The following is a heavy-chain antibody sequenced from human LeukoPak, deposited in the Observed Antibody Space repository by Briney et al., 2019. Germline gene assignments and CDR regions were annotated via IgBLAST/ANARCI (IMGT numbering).Heavy chain of an antibody. D-gene: IGHD5-24*01. CDR3: AGPKLDY. CDR2: IYYSGST. V-gene: IGHV4-59*08. J-gene: IGHJ4*02. Sequence: PSETLSLTCTVSGGSISSYYWSWIRQPPGKGLEWFGYIYYSGSTNYNPSLKSRVTISVDTSKNQFSLKLSSVTAADTAVYYCAGPKLDYWGQGTLVTVSS. CDR1: GGSISSYY.